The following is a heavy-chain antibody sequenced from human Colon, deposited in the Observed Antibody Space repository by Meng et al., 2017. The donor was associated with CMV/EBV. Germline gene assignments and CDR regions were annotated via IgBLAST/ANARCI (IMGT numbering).Heavy chain of an antibody. CDR2: INLWNGNI. Sequence: ASVKVSCKASGYTFNKHGINWVRQAPGQGLEWMGWINLWNGNIEYAQKFQGRITLTTGESTSTAYMELRSLTSDDTAVYYCARDLFSPGGNSCFDHWGQGTVVTVSS. D-gene: IGHD3-16*01. J-gene: IGHJ5*02. V-gene: IGHV1-18*01. CDR1: GYTFNKHG. CDR3: ARDLFSPGGNSCFDH.